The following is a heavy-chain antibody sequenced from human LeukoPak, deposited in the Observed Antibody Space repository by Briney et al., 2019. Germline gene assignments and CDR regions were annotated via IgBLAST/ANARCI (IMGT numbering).Heavy chain of an antibody. V-gene: IGHV4-31*03. Sequence: ASQTLSLTCTVSGGSISSGGYYWSWIRQHPGKGLEWIGYIYYSGSTYYNPSLKSRVTISVDTSKNQFSLKLSSVTAADTAVYYCARVYTGNYYDSSGPIGHFDYWGQGTLVTVSS. D-gene: IGHD3-22*01. CDR3: ARVYTGNYYDSSGPIGHFDY. CDR1: GGSISSGGYY. CDR2: IYYSGST. J-gene: IGHJ4*02.